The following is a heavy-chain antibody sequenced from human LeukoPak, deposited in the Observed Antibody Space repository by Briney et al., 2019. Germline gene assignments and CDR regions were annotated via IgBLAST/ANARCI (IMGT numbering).Heavy chain of an antibody. Sequence: PGGSLRLSCTASGFTFGDFAMSWFRQAPGKGLEWVGFIRSEAYGQTAEYAASVTGRFTISRDDSKSIAYLQMNSLKTEDTAVYYCTRVDIFPGKEVFDYWGQGTLVTVSS. J-gene: IGHJ4*02. CDR3: TRVDIFPGKEVFDY. CDR1: GFTFGDFA. CDR2: IRSEAYGQTA. V-gene: IGHV3-49*03. D-gene: IGHD3-9*01.